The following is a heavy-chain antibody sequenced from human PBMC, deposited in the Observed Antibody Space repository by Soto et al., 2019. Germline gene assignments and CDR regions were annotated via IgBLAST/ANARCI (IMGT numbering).Heavy chain of an antibody. V-gene: IGHV3-21*01. J-gene: IGHJ4*02. CDR3: ARDIERVAGDFDY. Sequence: PGGSLRLSCAASGFTFSSYSMNWVRQAPGKGLEWVSSISSSSSYIYYADSVKGRFTISRDNAKNSLYLQMNSLRAEDMAVYYCARDIERVAGDFDYWGQGTLVTVSS. D-gene: IGHD6-19*01. CDR1: GFTFSSYS. CDR2: ISSSSSYI.